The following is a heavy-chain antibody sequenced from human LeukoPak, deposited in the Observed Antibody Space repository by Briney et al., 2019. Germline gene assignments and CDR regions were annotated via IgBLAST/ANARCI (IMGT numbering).Heavy chain of an antibody. V-gene: IGHV1-8*03. CDR3: ARGRWTLVTIGGWFDP. CDR2: MNPNSGNT. CDR1: GYTFTSYD. Sequence: ASVKVSCKASGYTFTSYDINWVRQATGQGLEWMGWMNPNSGNTGYAQKFQGRVTITRNTSISTAYMELSSLRSEDTSVYYCARGRWTLVTIGGWFDPWGQGTLVTVSS. J-gene: IGHJ5*02. D-gene: IGHD4-23*01.